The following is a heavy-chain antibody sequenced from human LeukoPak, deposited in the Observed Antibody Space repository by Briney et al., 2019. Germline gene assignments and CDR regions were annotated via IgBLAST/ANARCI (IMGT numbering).Heavy chain of an antibody. D-gene: IGHD2-21*01. CDR1: GGSISSGDYY. V-gene: IGHV4-30-4*08. CDR2: IYYSGST. J-gene: IGHJ4*02. CDR3: ARTQNYSGGDSYLFDY. Sequence: TLSLTCTVSGGSISSGDYYWSWIRQPPGKGLEWIGYIYYSGSTYYNPSLKSRVTISVDTSKNQFSLKLSSVTAADTAVYYCARTQNYSGGDSYLFDYWGQRTLVTVSS.